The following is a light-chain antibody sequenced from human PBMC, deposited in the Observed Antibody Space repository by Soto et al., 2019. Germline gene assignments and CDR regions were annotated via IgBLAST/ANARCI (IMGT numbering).Light chain of an antibody. J-gene: IGKJ3*01. Sequence: EIVLTQSPGTLSLSPGERATLSCRASQSVSSSYLAWYQQKPGQAPRLLIYGASSRATGIPDRFSGSGSGTAFTLTISTLEPEDFAVYYCQQYGSSPRFTFGPGTKVDIK. CDR1: QSVSSSY. V-gene: IGKV3-20*01. CDR3: QQYGSSPRFT. CDR2: GAS.